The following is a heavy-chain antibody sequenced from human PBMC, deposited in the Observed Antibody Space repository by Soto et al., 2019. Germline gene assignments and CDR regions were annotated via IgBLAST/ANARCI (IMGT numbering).Heavy chain of an antibody. Sequence: SETLSLTCTVSGGSISSGGYYWSWIRQHPGKGLEWIGYIYYSGSTYYNPSLKSRVTISVDTSKNQFSLNLSSVTAADTAVYYCARQEDYYDPDYWGQGNMVTVSS. D-gene: IGHD3-16*01. CDR2: IYYSGST. CDR3: ARQEDYYDPDY. V-gene: IGHV4-31*03. CDR1: GGSISSGGYY. J-gene: IGHJ4*02.